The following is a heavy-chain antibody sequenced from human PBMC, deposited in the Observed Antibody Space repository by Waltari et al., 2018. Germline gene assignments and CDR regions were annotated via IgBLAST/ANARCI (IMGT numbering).Heavy chain of an antibody. D-gene: IGHD1-1*01. J-gene: IGHJ5*02. CDR3: AGLARISDNWERSYWFDP. CDR1: GGSVSSSSHS. Sequence: QLQLQESGPRLLKPSETLSLTCTVSGGSVSSSSHSWGWFRQPPGRDLEWIATVYDGGGPSYNGSLRSRDTRSLDTAKNQFYLDLTAVTAADTAVYYWAGLARISDNWERSYWFDPWGQGTLVTVSS. V-gene: IGHV4-39*01. CDR2: VYDGGGP.